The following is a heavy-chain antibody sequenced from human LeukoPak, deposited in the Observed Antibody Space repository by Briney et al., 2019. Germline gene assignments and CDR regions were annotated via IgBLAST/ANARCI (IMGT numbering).Heavy chain of an antibody. Sequence: GGSLRLSCAASGFTFSNAWMSWVRQAPGKGLEWGARIKSKTDGGTTDYAAPVKGRFTISRDDSKNTMYLQMNSLKTEDTAVYYCTTDVNGSGWYDEVLSGYWGQGTLVTVSS. CDR1: GFTFSNAW. CDR2: IKSKTDGGTT. V-gene: IGHV3-15*01. D-gene: IGHD6-19*01. J-gene: IGHJ4*02. CDR3: TTDVNGSGWYDEVLSGY.